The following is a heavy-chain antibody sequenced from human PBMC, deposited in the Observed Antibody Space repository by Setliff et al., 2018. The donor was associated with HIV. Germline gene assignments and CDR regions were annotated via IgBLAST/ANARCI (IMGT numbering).Heavy chain of an antibody. Sequence: SETLSLTCTVSGGSITSSRYYWGWIRQPPGKGLEWIGYIYYSGNTYYTPSLKSRATISRDTSKNEFSLKLTSVTAADTAVDDCARHGGYSYFAYYYMDVWGKGTTVTVSS. CDR2: IYYSGNT. J-gene: IGHJ6*03. CDR3: ARHGGYSYFAYYYMDV. D-gene: IGHD5-18*01. V-gene: IGHV4-31*03. CDR1: GGSITSSRYY.